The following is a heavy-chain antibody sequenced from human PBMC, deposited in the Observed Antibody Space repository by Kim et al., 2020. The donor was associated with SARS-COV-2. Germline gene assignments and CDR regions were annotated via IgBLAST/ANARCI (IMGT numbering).Heavy chain of an antibody. Sequence: GGSLRLSCVVSGFTFSDYWMTWVRQAPGKGLEWVANIKQDGSEKFYVDSVKGRFTISRDNAKNSLYLQMNTLRGEDTALYYCARNWTMDVWGQGTTVTVS. CDR3: ARNWTMDV. CDR2: IKQDGSEK. V-gene: IGHV3-7*01. CDR1: GFTFSDYW. D-gene: IGHD3-3*01. J-gene: IGHJ6*02.